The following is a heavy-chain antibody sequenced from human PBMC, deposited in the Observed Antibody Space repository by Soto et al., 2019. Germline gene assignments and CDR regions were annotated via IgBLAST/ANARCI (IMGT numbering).Heavy chain of an antibody. CDR1: GFTFSSYG. J-gene: IGHJ3*02. D-gene: IGHD3-10*01. CDR2: ISYDGSNK. V-gene: IGHV3-30*18. Sequence: GGSQRLSSAASGFTFSSYGMHWVRQAPGKGLEWVAVISYDGSNKYYADSVKGRFTISRDDSKNTLYLQMNSLRAEDTAVYYCAKALLWFGEVDAFDIWGQGTMVTVSS. CDR3: AKALLWFGEVDAFDI.